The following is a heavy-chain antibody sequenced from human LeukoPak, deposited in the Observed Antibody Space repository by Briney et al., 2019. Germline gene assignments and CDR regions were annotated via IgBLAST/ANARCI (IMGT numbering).Heavy chain of an antibody. V-gene: IGHV3-21*01. CDR1: GFTFSSHS. Sequence: PGGSLRLSCAASGFTFSSHSMNWFRQAPGKGLEWVSSISRSSSYIFYADSLKGRFTISRDNDNNSLYLQMNSLRAEDTAVFYCARGGIAAQRRDVFEISGEGTMVTVSS. CDR2: ISRSSSYI. J-gene: IGHJ3*02. CDR3: ARGGIAAQRRDVFEI. D-gene: IGHD6-13*01.